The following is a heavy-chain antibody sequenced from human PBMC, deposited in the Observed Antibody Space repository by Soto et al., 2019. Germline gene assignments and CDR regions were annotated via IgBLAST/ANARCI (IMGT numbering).Heavy chain of an antibody. CDR1: GGTFSSYA. J-gene: IGHJ4*02. CDR2: IIPMFGTT. CDR3: QLSSSGWYKWVDY. Sequence: SVKVSCKASGGTFSSYAISWVRQAPGQGLEWMGGIIPMFGTTNYAQKFLGRVTMTRNTSISTAYMELSSLRSEDTAVYYCQLSSSGWYKWVDYWGQGTLVTVSS. D-gene: IGHD6-19*01. V-gene: IGHV1-69*05.